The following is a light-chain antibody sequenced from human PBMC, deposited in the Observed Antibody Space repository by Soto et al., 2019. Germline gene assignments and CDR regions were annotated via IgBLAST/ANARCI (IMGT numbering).Light chain of an antibody. J-gene: IGKJ1*01. CDR3: QQYGSSPET. V-gene: IGKV3-20*01. CDR1: QSVRNNN. CDR2: GAS. Sequence: EIVLTQPPGPLSLSPVEIATLSRSASQSVRNNNLNWYQQKAGQAPRLLIYGASIRATGIPDRFSGSGSGTDFTLTVSRLEPEDFAVYYCQQYGSSPETFGQGTKVDIK.